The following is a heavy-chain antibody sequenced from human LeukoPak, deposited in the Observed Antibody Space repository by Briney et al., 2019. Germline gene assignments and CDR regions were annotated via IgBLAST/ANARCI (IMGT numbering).Heavy chain of an antibody. Sequence: PSETLSLTCAVSGDSISSSYWSWIRQPPGKGLEWIGYIYYSGSTNYNPSLKSRVTISVDTSENQFSLTVTSVTAADTAVYYCARDLGSWGQGTLVIVSS. CDR3: ARDLGS. CDR2: IYYSGST. V-gene: IGHV4-59*01. J-gene: IGHJ5*02. CDR1: GDSISSSY. D-gene: IGHD3-16*01.